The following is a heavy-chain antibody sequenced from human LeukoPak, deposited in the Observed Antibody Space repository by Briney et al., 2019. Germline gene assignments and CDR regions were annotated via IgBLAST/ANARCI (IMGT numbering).Heavy chain of an antibody. J-gene: IGHJ4*02. CDR1: GGSFSGYY. V-gene: IGHV4-34*01. CDR3: ARFRDTYYYDSSGLQFDY. D-gene: IGHD3-22*01. Sequence: SETLSLTCAVYGGSFSGYYWSWIRQPPGKGLEWIGEIYHSGSTNYNPSLTSRVTISVDTSKNQFSLKLSSVTAADTAVSYCARFRDTYYYDSSGLQFDYWGEGTLVTVSS. CDR2: IYHSGST.